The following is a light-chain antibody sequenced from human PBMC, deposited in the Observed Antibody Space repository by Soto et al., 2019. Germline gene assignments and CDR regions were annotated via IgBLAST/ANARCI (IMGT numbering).Light chain of an antibody. J-gene: IGKJ1*01. CDR2: DAS. Sequence: DIQMTQSPSTLSASVGDRVNITCRASQSISNWLAWYQQKPGKAPKFLISDASSLESGIPSRFSGSGSGTEFTLTISSLQPDDFAYYFCQQYDSFPWTFGHGTKVEV. V-gene: IGKV1-5*01. CDR1: QSISNW. CDR3: QQYDSFPWT.